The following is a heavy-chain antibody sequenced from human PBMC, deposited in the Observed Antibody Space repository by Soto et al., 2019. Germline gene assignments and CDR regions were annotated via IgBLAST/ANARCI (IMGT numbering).Heavy chain of an antibody. CDR3: ARDSGWPILNFDN. J-gene: IGHJ4*02. CDR1: GFTFSSYS. CDR2: SSYDGRET. D-gene: IGHD3-10*01. V-gene: IGHV3-30*03. Sequence: GGSLRLSCAASGFTFSSYSIHWVRQAPGKGLEWVAASSYDGRETFYADSAKGRFTVSKEMSKNTAFLQMNALRHEDTAVYFCARDSGWPILNFDNWGQGTPVTVSS.